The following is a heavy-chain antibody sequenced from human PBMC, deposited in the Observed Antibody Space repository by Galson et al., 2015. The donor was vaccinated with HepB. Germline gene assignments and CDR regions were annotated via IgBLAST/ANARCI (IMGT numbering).Heavy chain of an antibody. Sequence: SVKVSCKASGGTFRNYGIIWVRQAPGQGLEWMGGIIPMLATAHYTQNFQGRVTFTADESTSTAYMDLRSLRSEDTAMYYCALSPDSSDYGSILAWFDPWGQGTLVTVSS. CDR1: GGTFRNYG. CDR3: ALSPDSSDYGSILAWFDP. V-gene: IGHV1-69*13. J-gene: IGHJ5*02. CDR2: IIPMLATA. D-gene: IGHD3-22*01.